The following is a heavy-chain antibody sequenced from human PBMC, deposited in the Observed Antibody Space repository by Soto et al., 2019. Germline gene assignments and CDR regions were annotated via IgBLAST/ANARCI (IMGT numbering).Heavy chain of an antibody. CDR2: IFSNDEK. CDR3: ARTTYYYDSSGYLPSY. CDR1: GFSLSNARMG. V-gene: IGHV2-26*01. Sequence: QVTLKESGPVLVKPTETLTLTCTVSGFSLSNARMGVSWIRQPQGKALEWLAHIFSNDEKSYSTSLKSRLTSSKDTSKSQVVLTMTNMDPVDTATYYCARTTYYYDSSGYLPSYWGQGTLGSVSS. D-gene: IGHD3-22*01. J-gene: IGHJ4*02.